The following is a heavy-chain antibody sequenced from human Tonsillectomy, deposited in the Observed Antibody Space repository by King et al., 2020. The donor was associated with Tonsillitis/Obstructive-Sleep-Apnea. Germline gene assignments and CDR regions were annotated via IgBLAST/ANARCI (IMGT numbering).Heavy chain of an antibody. V-gene: IGHV3-30*04. J-gene: IGHJ4*02. CDR1: GFTFSNYA. CDR3: ARDSEPAGYSSGWSFDY. CDR2: IWYDGSNK. Sequence: VKLVESGGGVVQPGRSLRLSCAASGFTFSNYAIHWVRQTPGKGLEWVAVIWYDGSNKFYADSVKGRFTLSRDNSKNALYLQMNSLRAEDTAMYYCARDSEPAGYSSGWSFDYWGQGTLVTVSS. D-gene: IGHD6-19*01.